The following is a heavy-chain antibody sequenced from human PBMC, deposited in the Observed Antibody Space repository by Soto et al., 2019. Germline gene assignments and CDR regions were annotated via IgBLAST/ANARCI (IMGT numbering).Heavy chain of an antibody. CDR3: AREGWELGPIDY. CDR2: IPYDGSNK. Sequence: QVQLVESGGGVVQPGRSLRLSCAASGFTFSSYAMQWVRQAPGKGLEWVAVIPYDGSNKYYADSVKGRFTISRDNSKNTLYLQMNSLRAEDTAVYYCAREGWELGPIDYWGQGTLVTVSS. J-gene: IGHJ4*02. CDR1: GFTFSSYA. V-gene: IGHV3-30-3*01. D-gene: IGHD1-26*01.